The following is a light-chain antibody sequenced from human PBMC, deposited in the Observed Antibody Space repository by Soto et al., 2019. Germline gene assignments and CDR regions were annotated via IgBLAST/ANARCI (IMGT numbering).Light chain of an antibody. V-gene: IGLV2-11*01. Sequence: QSALTQPRSVSGSPGQSVTISCTGTSSDVGGYNFVSWYQQHPDKAPKLMIYDVTKRPSGVPDRFSGSKSGNTASLTISGLQAEDEAAYFCSSHAGTYTLIFGGGTKVT. CDR2: DVT. CDR3: SSHAGTYTLI. J-gene: IGLJ2*01. CDR1: SSDVGGYNF.